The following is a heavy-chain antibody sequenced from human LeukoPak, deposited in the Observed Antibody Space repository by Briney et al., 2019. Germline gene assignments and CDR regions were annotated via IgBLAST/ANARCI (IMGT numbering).Heavy chain of an antibody. Sequence: PSETLSLTCAVYGGSFSGYYWSWIRQPPGKGLERIGEINHSGSTNYNPSLKSRVTISIDTSKNQFSLKLSSVTAADTAVYYCAKGVSYGGNSVHYYYYMDVWGKGTTVTVSS. V-gene: IGHV4-34*01. J-gene: IGHJ6*03. CDR2: INHSGST. D-gene: IGHD4-23*01. CDR1: GGSFSGYY. CDR3: AKGVSYGGNSVHYYYYMDV.